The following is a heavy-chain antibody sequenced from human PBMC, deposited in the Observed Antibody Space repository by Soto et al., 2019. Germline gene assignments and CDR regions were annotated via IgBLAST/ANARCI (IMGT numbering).Heavy chain of an antibody. CDR3: ARHSPDFDWLSQFDY. D-gene: IGHD3-9*01. CDR1: GGSISNYY. CDR2: KFYFGST. V-gene: IGHV4-59*08. J-gene: IGHJ4*02. Sequence: PSETLSLTCTVSGGSISNYYWSWIRQPPGKGLEWIGYKFYFGSTNYNPSLKSRVTISVDTSKNQFSLKLSSVTAADTAVYFCARHSPDFDWLSQFDYWGQGALVTSPQ.